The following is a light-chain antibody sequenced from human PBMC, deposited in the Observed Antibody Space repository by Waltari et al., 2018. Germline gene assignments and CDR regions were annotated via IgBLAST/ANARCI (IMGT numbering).Light chain of an antibody. J-gene: IGKJ4*01. Sequence: EVVMTQSPATLPVSPGERVSLSCRASQSAKTSLAWYQQTPGQAPRLLIYRASTRAAGVPDRFSGSGSGTEFTLTISGLEPEDFAVYYCQHRNTGLTFGGGTKVEIE. CDR3: QHRNTGLT. CDR1: QSAKTS. CDR2: RAS. V-gene: IGKV3D-15*01.